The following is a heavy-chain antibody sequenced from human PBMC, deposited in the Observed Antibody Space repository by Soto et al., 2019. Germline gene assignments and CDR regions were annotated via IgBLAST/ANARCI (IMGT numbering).Heavy chain of an antibody. J-gene: IGHJ6*02. CDR2: INSDGSST. CDR3: ARDLDIVVVPAAIVGYYYYGMDV. Sequence: LRLSCAASGFTFSSYWMHWVRQAPGKGLVWVSRINSDGSSTSYADSVKGRFTISRDNAKNTLYLQMNSLRAEDTAVYYCARDLDIVVVPAAIVGYYYYGMDVWGQGTTVTVSS. CDR1: GFTFSSYW. V-gene: IGHV3-74*01. D-gene: IGHD2-2*01.